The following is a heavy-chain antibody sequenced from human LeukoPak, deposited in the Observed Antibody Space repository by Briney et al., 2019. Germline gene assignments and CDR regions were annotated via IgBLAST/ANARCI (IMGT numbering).Heavy chain of an antibody. CDR2: IYYSRST. Sequence: SETLSLTCTVSGGSISSYYWSWIRQPPGKGLEWIGYIYYSRSTNYNPSLKSRVTISVDTSKNQFSLKLSSVTAADTAVYYCARDRANLHGMDVWGQGTTVTVSS. D-gene: IGHD4/OR15-4a*01. CDR1: GGSISSYY. CDR3: ARDRANLHGMDV. V-gene: IGHV4-59*01. J-gene: IGHJ6*02.